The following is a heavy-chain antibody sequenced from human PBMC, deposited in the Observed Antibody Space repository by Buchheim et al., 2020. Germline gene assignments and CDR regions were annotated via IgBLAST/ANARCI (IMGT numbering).Heavy chain of an antibody. Sequence: QVQLVESGGGVVQPGRSLRLSCAASGFTFSSYAMHWVRQAPGKGLEWVAVISYDGSNKYYADSVKGRFTISRDNSKNTLYLQMNSLRAEDTAVYYCAREIYSSGYYYDYFDYWGQGTL. CDR1: GFTFSSYA. V-gene: IGHV3-30*04. J-gene: IGHJ4*02. CDR2: ISYDGSNK. D-gene: IGHD3-22*01. CDR3: AREIYSSGYYYDYFDY.